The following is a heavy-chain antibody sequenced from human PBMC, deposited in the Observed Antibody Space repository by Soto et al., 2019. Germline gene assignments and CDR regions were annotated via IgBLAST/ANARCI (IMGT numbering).Heavy chain of an antibody. V-gene: IGHV1-2*04. CDR3: ARERAFFYYGSGLPNGMAV. Sequence: ASVKVSCKASGYTFTGYYMHWVRQAPGQGLEWMGWINPNSGGTNYAQKFQGWVTMTRDTSISTAYMELSRLRSDDTAVYYCARERAFFYYGSGLPNGMAVWGQGTTVPGSS. J-gene: IGHJ6*02. CDR1: GYTFTGYY. CDR2: INPNSGGT. D-gene: IGHD3-10*01.